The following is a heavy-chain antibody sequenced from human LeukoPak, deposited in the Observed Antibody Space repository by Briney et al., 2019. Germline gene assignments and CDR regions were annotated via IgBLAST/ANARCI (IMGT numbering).Heavy chain of an antibody. CDR1: GFTLSSYT. CDR3: AGWAGTAAGFSGPFDC. D-gene: IGHD6-13*01. Sequence: GGSLRLSCAASGFTLSSYTMNWVRQAPGKGLDWISYIDSSSGTIYPADSVKGRFTFSRALAKKSLHLQMRSLRAKDTAVYYCAGWAGTAAGFSGPFDCWGQGTLVTVSS. CDR2: IDSSSGTI. V-gene: IGHV3-48*01. J-gene: IGHJ4*02.